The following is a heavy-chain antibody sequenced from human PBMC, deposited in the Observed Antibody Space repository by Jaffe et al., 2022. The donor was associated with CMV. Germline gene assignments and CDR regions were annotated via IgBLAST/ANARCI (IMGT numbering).Heavy chain of an antibody. CDR2: IYYTGTT. Sequence: QVQLQESGPGLVKPSQTLSLNCTVSGGSIRSGGYYWSWIRQFPGKGLEWIGYIYYTGTTYYNPALKSRLTMSVDTSETQFSLKLSSVTAADTAVYYCARDRAIPVGLFEYWGQGALVTVSS. J-gene: IGHJ4*02. V-gene: IGHV4-31*03. D-gene: IGHD2-21*01. CDR3: ARDRAIPVGLFEY. CDR1: GGSIRSGGYY.